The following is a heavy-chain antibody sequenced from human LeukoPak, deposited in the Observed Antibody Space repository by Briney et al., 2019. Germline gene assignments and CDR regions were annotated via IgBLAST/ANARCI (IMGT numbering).Heavy chain of an antibody. V-gene: IGHV4-31*03. CDR3: ARDIGTTVENDAFDI. CDR1: GGSISSGGYY. J-gene: IGHJ3*02. D-gene: IGHD4-17*01. Sequence: PSQTLSLTCTVSGGSISSGGYYWSWIRQHPGKGLEWIGYIYYSGSTYYNPSLKSRVTISVDTSKNQFSLKLSSVTAADTAVYYCARDIGTTVENDAFDIWGQGTMVTVSS. CDR2: IYYSGST.